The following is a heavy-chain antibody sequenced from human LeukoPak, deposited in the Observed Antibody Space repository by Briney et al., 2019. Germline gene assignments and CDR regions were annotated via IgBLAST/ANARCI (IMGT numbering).Heavy chain of an antibody. CDR1: GYTFTSYG. CDR3: ARNRHRNGYSFDN. D-gene: IGHD2-8*01. J-gene: IGHJ4*02. V-gene: IGHV1-18*01. CDR2: ISAYNGDT. Sequence: ASVKVSCKVSGYTFTSYGLSWVRQAPGQGLEWMGWISAYNGDTNYAQKFQGRVTMTTDTSMSTAYTELRSLRSDDTAMYYCARNRHRNGYSFDNWGQGTLVTVSS.